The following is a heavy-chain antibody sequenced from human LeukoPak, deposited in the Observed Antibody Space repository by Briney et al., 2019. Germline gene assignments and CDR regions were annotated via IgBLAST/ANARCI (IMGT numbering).Heavy chain of an antibody. CDR1: GYTFSSYA. D-gene: IGHD3-22*01. CDR3: AKDFGDDSSGYPDY. J-gene: IGHJ4*02. Sequence: GGSLRLSCAASGYTFSSYAMSWVRQAPGKGLEWVSAISGSGGSTYYADSVKGRFTISRDNSKNTLYLQMNSLRAEDTAVYYCAKDFGDDSSGYPDYWGQGTLVTVSS. CDR2: ISGSGGST. V-gene: IGHV3-23*01.